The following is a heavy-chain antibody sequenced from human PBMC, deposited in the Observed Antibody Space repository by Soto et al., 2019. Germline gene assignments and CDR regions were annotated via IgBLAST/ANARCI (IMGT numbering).Heavy chain of an antibody. J-gene: IGHJ4*02. CDR3: ALILASPGTYYFDY. CDR1: GGSISTADYY. V-gene: IGHV4-30-4*01. D-gene: IGHD3-3*01. CDR2: IYYSGST. Sequence: PSETLSLTCTVSGGSISTADYYWSWIRQPPGKALEWIGYIYYSGSTYYNPSLKSRLTMSVDTSKNQFSLKLTSVTAADTAVYYCALILASPGTYYFDYWGQGTMVTVYS.